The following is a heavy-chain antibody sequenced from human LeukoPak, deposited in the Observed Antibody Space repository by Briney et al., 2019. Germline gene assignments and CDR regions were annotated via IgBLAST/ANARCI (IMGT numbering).Heavy chain of an antibody. V-gene: IGHV4-34*01. J-gene: IGHJ5*02. CDR2: INHSGST. CDR1: GGSFSGYY. Sequence: TSETLSLTCAVYGGSFSGYYWSWIRQPPGKGLEWIGEINHSGSTNYNPSLKSRVTISVDTSKNQFSLKLSSVTAADTAVYYCATMIVATTESWFDPWGQGTLVTVSS. D-gene: IGHD5-12*01. CDR3: ATMIVATTESWFDP.